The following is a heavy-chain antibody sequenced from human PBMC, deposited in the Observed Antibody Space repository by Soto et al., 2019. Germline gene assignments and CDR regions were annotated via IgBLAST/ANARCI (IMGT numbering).Heavy chain of an antibody. Sequence: QVQLVQSGAEVKKPGASIKVSCKASGYTFTSYYLHWVRQAPGQGLEWMGIINPSGGGTRYPQKFQRRVTMTIDPSTSTVYMELSSLISDDTAVYYCTRDRGTSMITKLFDYWGQGTLVTVSS. CDR1: GYTFTSYY. J-gene: IGHJ4*02. D-gene: IGHD3-16*01. V-gene: IGHV1-46*03. CDR2: INPSGGGT. CDR3: TRDRGTSMITKLFDY.